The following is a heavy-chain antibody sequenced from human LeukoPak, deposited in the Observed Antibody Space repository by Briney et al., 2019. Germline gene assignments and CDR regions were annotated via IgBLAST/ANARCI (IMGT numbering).Heavy chain of an antibody. J-gene: IGHJ5*02. D-gene: IGHD3-22*01. Sequence: GASVKVSCKASGGTFGSHAIDWVRQAPGQGLEWMGWINPNSGGTNYAQKFQGRVTMTRDTSISTAYMELSRLRSDDTAVYYCARDNLRSGYLDTGDDPWGQGTLVTVSS. CDR1: GGTFGSHA. V-gene: IGHV1-2*02. CDR3: ARDNLRSGYLDTGDDP. CDR2: INPNSGGT.